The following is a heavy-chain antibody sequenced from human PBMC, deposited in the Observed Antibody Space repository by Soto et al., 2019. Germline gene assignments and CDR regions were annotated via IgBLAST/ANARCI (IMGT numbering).Heavy chain of an antibody. CDR1: GGSISSYY. CDR3: ARDRGNYDSSGYTPGWFDP. J-gene: IGHJ5*02. V-gene: IGHV4-59*01. CDR2: IYYSGST. Sequence: PSETLSLTCTVSGGSISSYYWSWIRQPPGKGLEWIGYIYYSGSTNYNPSLKSRVTISVDTSKNQFSLKLSSVTAADTAVYYCARDRGNYDSSGYTPGWFDPWGQGTLVTVSS. D-gene: IGHD3-22*01.